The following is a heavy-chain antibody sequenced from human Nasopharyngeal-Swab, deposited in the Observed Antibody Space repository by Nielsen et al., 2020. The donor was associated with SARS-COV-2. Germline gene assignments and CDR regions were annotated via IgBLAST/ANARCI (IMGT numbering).Heavy chain of an antibody. CDR3: VRDGITIFGVAEPFDY. CDR1: AYSFTSYG. Sequence: ASVKVSCKTSAYSFTSYGISWLRQAPGQGLDWMGWISAYNGDTNYAQKFQGRVTFTTDTSTSTAYMELRSLRSDDTAVYYCVRDGITIFGVAEPFDYWGQGTLVTVSS. D-gene: IGHD3-3*01. V-gene: IGHV1-18*04. CDR2: ISAYNGDT. J-gene: IGHJ4*02.